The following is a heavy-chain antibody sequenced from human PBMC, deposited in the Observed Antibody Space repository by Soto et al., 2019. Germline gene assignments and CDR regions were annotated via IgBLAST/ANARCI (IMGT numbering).Heavy chain of an antibody. CDR1: CYTFTSYG. CDR3: ARDGVVVVAATPFQH. D-gene: IGHD2-15*01. V-gene: IGHV1-18*01. J-gene: IGHJ1*01. Sequence: GASVKVSCKSSCYTFTSYGISLVRHAPGQGLEWMGWISAYNGNTNYAQKLQGRVTMTTDTSTSTAYMELRSLRSDDTAVYYCARDGVVVVAATPFQHWGQGTLVTVSS. CDR2: ISAYNGNT.